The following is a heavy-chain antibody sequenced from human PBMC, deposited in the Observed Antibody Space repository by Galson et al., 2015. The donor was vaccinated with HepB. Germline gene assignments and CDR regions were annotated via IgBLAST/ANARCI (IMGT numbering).Heavy chain of an antibody. CDR2: TYYRSKWYN. D-gene: IGHD3-10*01. CDR1: GDSVSSNSAA. CDR3: ARNLAMGYYALSGGYYYYGMDV. V-gene: IGHV6-1*01. J-gene: IGHJ6*02. Sequence: CAISGDSVSSNSAAWNWIRQSPSRGLEWLGRTYYRSKWYNDYAVSVKSRITINPDTSKNQFSLQLNSVTPEDTAVYYCARNLAMGYYALSGGYYYYGMDVWGQGTTVTVSS.